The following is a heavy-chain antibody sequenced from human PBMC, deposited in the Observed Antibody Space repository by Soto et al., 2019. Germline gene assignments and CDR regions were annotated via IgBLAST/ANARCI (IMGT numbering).Heavy chain of an antibody. J-gene: IGHJ5*02. Sequence: QVKLVESGGGVVQSGGSRRLSCEASGFRFSSYSIHWVRQAPGKGLEWVAVISSDGSSSDFADSVKGRFAISRDNSRKNTVYLQMNNLRPDDTAVYHCAKPRSSLQWPPFDPWGNGTLVSVSS. CDR1: GFRFSSYS. V-gene: IGHV3-30*18. CDR3: AKPRSSLQWPPFDP. CDR2: ISSDGSSS. D-gene: IGHD6-19*01.